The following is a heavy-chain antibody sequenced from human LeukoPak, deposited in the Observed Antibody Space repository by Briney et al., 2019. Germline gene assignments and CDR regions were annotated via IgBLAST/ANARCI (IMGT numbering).Heavy chain of an antibody. CDR2: TNPNSGGT. Sequence: ASVKVSCKASGYTFTGYYMHWVRQAPGQGLEWMGWTNPNSGGTNYAQKFQGRVTMTEDTSTDTAYMELSSLRSEDTAVYYCATAQRLYDSSGYYQYYFDYWGQGTLVTVSS. CDR1: GYTFTGYY. V-gene: IGHV1-2*02. J-gene: IGHJ4*02. D-gene: IGHD3-22*01. CDR3: ATAQRLYDSSGYYQYYFDY.